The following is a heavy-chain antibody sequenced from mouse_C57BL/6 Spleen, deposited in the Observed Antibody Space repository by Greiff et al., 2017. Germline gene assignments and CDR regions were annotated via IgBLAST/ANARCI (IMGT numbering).Heavy chain of an antibody. Sequence: QVQLQQPGAELVMPGASVKLSCKASGYTFTSYWMHWVKQRPGQGLEWIGEIDPSDSYTNYNQKFKGKSTLTVDKSSSTAYMQLSSLTSEDSAVYYCASGNFIDYGGQGTTLTVSS. V-gene: IGHV1-69*01. CDR2: IDPSDSYT. CDR3: ASGNFIDY. J-gene: IGHJ2*01. CDR1: GYTFTSYW. D-gene: IGHD2-1*01.